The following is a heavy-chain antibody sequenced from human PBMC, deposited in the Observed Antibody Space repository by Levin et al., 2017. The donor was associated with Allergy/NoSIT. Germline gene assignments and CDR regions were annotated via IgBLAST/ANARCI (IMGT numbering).Heavy chain of an antibody. Sequence: ASVKVSCQASGYTFTEHYLYWVRQAPGQGPEWRGWIKSDNGATTYAQKFRGRITITRDTSINTAFMELHTLTSDDTAVYYYARDGAQANFCGGRHAALLYYAIGVWGQGTAVAVSS. CDR1: GYTFTEHY. D-gene: IGHD3-3*01. V-gene: IGHV1-2*02. J-gene: IGHJ6*02. CDR3: ARDGAQANFCGGRHAALLYYAIGV. CDR2: IKSDNGAT.